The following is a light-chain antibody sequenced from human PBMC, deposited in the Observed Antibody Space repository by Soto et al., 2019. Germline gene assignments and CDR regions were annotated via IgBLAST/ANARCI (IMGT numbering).Light chain of an antibody. CDR2: GAS. CDR3: QEYGSSLYT. Sequence: EIVLTQSPGTLSLSPGERATLSCRAGQSVSSNYLAWYQQKPGQAPRLLIYGASSRATGIPDRFSGSGSGTDFNLTISRLEPEDFAEYYCQEYGSSLYTFGQGTKLEIK. CDR1: QSVSSNY. J-gene: IGKJ2*01. V-gene: IGKV3-20*01.